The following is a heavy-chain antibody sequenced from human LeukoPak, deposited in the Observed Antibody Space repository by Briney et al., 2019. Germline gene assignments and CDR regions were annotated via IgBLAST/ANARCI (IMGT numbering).Heavy chain of an antibody. Sequence: GASVKVSCKASGYTFTSYGISWVRQAPGQGLEWMGWISAYNGSTNYAQKPQGRVTMTTDTSTSTAYMELRSLRSDDTAVYYCARVRSITFGGVIAPDYWGQGTLVTVSS. J-gene: IGHJ4*02. CDR1: GYTFTSYG. D-gene: IGHD3-16*02. CDR2: ISAYNGST. CDR3: ARVRSITFGGVIAPDY. V-gene: IGHV1-18*01.